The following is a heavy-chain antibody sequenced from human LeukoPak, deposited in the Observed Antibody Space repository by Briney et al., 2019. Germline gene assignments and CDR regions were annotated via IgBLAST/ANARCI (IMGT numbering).Heavy chain of an antibody. CDR1: GGSISSYY. J-gene: IGHJ3*02. D-gene: IGHD1-26*01. V-gene: IGHV4-4*07. CDR2: IYTSGST. Sequence: SETLSLTCTVSGGSISSYYWSWIRQPAGKGLEWIGRIYTSGSTNYNPSLKSRVTMSVDTSKNQFSLKLSSVTAADTAVYYCAKDPSRYSGSYFPSGAFDIWGQGTMVTVSS. CDR3: AKDPSRYSGSYFPSGAFDI.